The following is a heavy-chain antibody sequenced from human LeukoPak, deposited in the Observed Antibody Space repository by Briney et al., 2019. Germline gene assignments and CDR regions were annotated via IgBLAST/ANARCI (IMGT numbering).Heavy chain of an antibody. CDR2: IIPIFGTA. J-gene: IGHJ6*02. D-gene: IGHD5-24*01. Sequence: SVKVSCKASGYTFTSYYMHWVRQAPGQGLEWMGGIIPIFGTANYAQKFQGRVTITADESTSTAYMELSSLRSEDTAVYYCACRAGGYKFTTRYYGMDVWGQGTTVTVSS. V-gene: IGHV1-69*13. CDR1: GYTFTSYY. CDR3: ACRAGGYKFTTRYYGMDV.